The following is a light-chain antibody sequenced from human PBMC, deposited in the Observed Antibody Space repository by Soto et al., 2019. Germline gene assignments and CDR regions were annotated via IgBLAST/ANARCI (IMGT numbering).Light chain of an antibody. V-gene: IGKV4-1*01. CDR3: QMYNNWLGT. CDR2: GAT. Sequence: DIVMTQSPDSLAVSLGERATINCKSSQSVLYSSINKNHLAWYQQKPGQAPRLLIYGATTRATGIPARFSGSGSGTDFTLTISSLQSEDFAVYYCQMYNNWLGTFGGGTKVDIK. J-gene: IGKJ4*01. CDR1: QSVLYSSINKNH.